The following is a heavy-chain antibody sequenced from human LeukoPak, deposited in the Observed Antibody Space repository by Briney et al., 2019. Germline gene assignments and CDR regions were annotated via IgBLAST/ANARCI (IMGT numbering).Heavy chain of an antibody. D-gene: IGHD1-26*01. CDR1: GFTFSSYS. J-gene: IGHJ4*02. CDR2: ISSSSSYI. V-gene: IGHV3-21*01. Sequence: GGSLRLSCAASGFTFSSYSMNWVRQAPGKGLEWVSSISSSSSYIYYADSVKGRFTISRDNAENSLYMQMNSLRAEDTAVYYCARLGGTGDRNKDYWGQGTLVTVFS. CDR3: ARLGGTGDRNKDY.